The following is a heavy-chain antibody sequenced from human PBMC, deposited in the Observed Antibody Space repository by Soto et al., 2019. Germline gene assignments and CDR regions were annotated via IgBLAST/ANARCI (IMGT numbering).Heavy chain of an antibody. CDR2: INPFDGSR. D-gene: IGHD3-10*01. CDR3: SRVDPGETSPFDH. V-gene: IGHV1-46*03. J-gene: IGHJ4*02. Sequence: ASETVSCQASGYIFTSYYIHWVRQAPGQGLEWMGWINPFDGSRMFAQSFQGRVTMTRDTSTSTVYMEVSSLRSEDTAVYYCSRVDPGETSPFDHWGQGTLVTVSS. CDR1: GYIFTSYY.